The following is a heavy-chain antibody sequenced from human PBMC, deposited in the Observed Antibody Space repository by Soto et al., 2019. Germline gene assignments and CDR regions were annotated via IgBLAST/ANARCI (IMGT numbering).Heavy chain of an antibody. CDR2: VNHAGGT. Sequence: QMHIQQWGAGLLKPSETLSLTCAVSGGSFNDFYWNWVRQPPGEGLEWIGEVNHAGGTDYNPSLKSRVTISEDRSKNRLSLRLKSVTAADTATYYCARRGRYGGRSYTGWGQGTLVTVS. J-gene: IGHJ4*02. CDR1: GGSFNDFY. D-gene: IGHD1-26*01. CDR3: ARRGRYGGRSYTG. V-gene: IGHV4-34*02.